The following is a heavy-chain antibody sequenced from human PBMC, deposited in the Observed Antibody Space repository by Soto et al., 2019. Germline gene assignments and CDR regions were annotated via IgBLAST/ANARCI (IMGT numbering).Heavy chain of an antibody. D-gene: IGHD6-13*01. CDR3: AREVNSSPARGPNWFDL. V-gene: IGHV4-31*03. Sequence: SETLSLTCTVSCGSISNGGYYCSWIRQHPGKGLEWIGYIYYSGSTYYNPSLKSRVTISVDTSKNQFSLKMNSVTAADTAVYFCAREVNSSPARGPNWFDLWGQGSLVTVSS. CDR2: IYYSGST. CDR1: CGSISNGGYY. J-gene: IGHJ5*02.